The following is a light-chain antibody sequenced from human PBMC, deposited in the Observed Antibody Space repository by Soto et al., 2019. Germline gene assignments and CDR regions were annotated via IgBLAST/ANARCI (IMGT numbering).Light chain of an antibody. Sequence: EIVTTQSPATLSVSPGERATLSCRASQSVSSNLAWYQQKPGQAPRLLIYGASTRATGIPARFSGSGSGTEFTLTISSLQSEDFAVYYCQQYNKWRTFGQGTKVDIK. V-gene: IGKV3-15*01. CDR3: QQYNKWRT. CDR2: GAS. CDR1: QSVSSN. J-gene: IGKJ1*01.